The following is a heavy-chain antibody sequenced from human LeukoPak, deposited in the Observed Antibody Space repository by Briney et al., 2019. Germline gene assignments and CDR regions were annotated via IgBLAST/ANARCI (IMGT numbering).Heavy chain of an antibody. D-gene: IGHD1-14*01. CDR1: GFTVIAND. CDR3: ARGVEPLAANTLAY. CDR2: LYSDGNT. V-gene: IGHV3-53*01. Sequence: GGSLRLSCAASGFTVIANDMTWVRQAPGKGLEWVSVLYSDGNTKYADSVQGRFTISRDNSKNTLYLEMNILGPDDTAVYYCARGVEPLAANTLAYWGQGTLVTVSS. J-gene: IGHJ4*02.